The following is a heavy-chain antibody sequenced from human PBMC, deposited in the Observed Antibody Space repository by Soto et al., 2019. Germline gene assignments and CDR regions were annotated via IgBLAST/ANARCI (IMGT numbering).Heavy chain of an antibody. CDR3: ASGGRYDDFDV. CDR2: INAGRGNT. V-gene: IGHV1-3*01. CDR1: GYTFNTYT. Sequence: QVQLVQSGAQVKKPGASVKVSCKASGYTFNTYTMHWVRQAPGHKLEWMGWINAGRGNTKYSQKFQTRVTITRDSLARTAYMELSRLRSEETAVYFCASGGRYDDFDVWGQGTVVTVSS. D-gene: IGHD3-10*01. J-gene: IGHJ3*01.